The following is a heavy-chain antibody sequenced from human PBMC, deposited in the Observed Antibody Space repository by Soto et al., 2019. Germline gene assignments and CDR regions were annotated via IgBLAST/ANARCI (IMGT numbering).Heavy chain of an antibody. CDR2: INHSGNT. J-gene: IGHJ5*02. CDR3: SRRDPEGFDP. CDR1: GGTIGTSAYY. V-gene: IGHV4-39*01. Sequence: PSETLSLTCAVSGGTIGTSAYYWGWIRQAPGKGLEWIGSINHSGNTYLSPSLKDRVTMSVDTSKNSFSLKLRSATAADTGLYHCSRRDPEGFDPWGQGTLVTVSS.